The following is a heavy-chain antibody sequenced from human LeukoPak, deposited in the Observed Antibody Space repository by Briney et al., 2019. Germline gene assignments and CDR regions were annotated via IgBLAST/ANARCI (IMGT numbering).Heavy chain of an antibody. Sequence: GGSLRLSCAASGFIFSSYYMTWVRQVPGKGLEWVANINPDGSEKNYVDSVKGRFTISRDNARNSLYLLMNSLRAEDTALYYCARAGARSSDRWWYDYWGQGTLVTVSS. CDR2: INPDGSEK. CDR1: GFIFSSYY. J-gene: IGHJ4*02. CDR3: ARAGARSSDRWWYDY. D-gene: IGHD2-15*01. V-gene: IGHV3-7*03.